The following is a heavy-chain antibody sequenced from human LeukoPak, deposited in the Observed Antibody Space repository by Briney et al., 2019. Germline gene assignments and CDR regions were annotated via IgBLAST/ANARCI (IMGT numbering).Heavy chain of an antibody. CDR1: GYTFTSYD. CDR2: MNPNSGNT. D-gene: IGHD1-26*01. CDR3: GFDY. V-gene: IGHV1-8*01. Sequence: ASVKVSCKASGYTFTSYDINWVRQATGQGLEWMGWMNPNSGNTGYAQKFQGRVTMTRNTSIRSEDTAVYYCVRRRVGATRFGFDYWGQGTLVTVSS. J-gene: IGHJ4*02.